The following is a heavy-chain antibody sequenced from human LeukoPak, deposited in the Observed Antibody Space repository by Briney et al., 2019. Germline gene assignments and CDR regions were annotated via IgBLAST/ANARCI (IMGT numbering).Heavy chain of an antibody. Sequence: SETLSLTCTVSGGSISSYYWSWIRQPPGKGLEWIGYIYTSGSTNYNPSLKSRVTISVDTSNNQFSLKLSSVTAADTVVYYCASTDYSNYYYYMDVWGKGTTVTVSS. CDR1: GGSISSYY. J-gene: IGHJ6*03. V-gene: IGHV4-4*09. D-gene: IGHD4-11*01. CDR3: ASTDYSNYYYYMDV. CDR2: IYTSGST.